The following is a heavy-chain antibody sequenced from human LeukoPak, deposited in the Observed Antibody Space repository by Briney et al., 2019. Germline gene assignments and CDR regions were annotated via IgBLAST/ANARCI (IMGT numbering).Heavy chain of an antibody. J-gene: IGHJ4*02. Sequence: SETLSLTCAVYGGSFSGYYWSWLRQPPGKGLEWIGEINHSGSTNYNPSLKSRVTISVDTSKNQFSLKLSSVTAAYTAVYYCAILKWELLHFGYFDYWGQGTLVTVSS. V-gene: IGHV4-34*01. CDR3: AILKWELLHFGYFDY. CDR2: INHSGST. CDR1: GGSFSGYY. D-gene: IGHD1-26*01.